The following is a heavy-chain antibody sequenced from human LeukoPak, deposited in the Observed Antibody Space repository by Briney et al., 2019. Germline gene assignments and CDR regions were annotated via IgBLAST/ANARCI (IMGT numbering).Heavy chain of an antibody. CDR1: GFTFSSYW. V-gene: IGHV3-74*01. J-gene: IGHJ4*02. D-gene: IGHD3-22*01. Sequence: PGGSLRLSCAASGFTFSSYWMHWVRQAPGKGLVWVSRINTDGSSTSYADSVKGRFTISRDNARNTLYLQMNSLRAEDTAVYYCARARGPYYYDSPDYWGQGTLVTVSS. CDR2: INTDGSST. CDR3: ARARGPYYYDSPDY.